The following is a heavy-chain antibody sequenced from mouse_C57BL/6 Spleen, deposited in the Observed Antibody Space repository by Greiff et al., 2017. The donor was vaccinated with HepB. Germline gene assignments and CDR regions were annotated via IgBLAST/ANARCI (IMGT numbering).Heavy chain of an antibody. D-gene: IGHD4-1*01. J-gene: IGHJ2*01. V-gene: IGHV1-55*01. CDR2: IYPGSGST. CDR3: ARVLTGTWDY. CDR1: GYTFTSYW. Sequence: QVQLQQPGAELVKPGASVKMSCKASGYTFTSYWITWVKQRPGQGLEWIGEIYPGSGSTNYNEKFKSKATLTVDTSSSTACMQLSSLTSEDSAVDYWARVLTGTWDYWGQGTTLTVSS.